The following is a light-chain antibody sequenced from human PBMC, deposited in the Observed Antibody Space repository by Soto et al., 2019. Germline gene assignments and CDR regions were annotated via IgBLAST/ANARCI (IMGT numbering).Light chain of an antibody. V-gene: IGKV3D-20*01. CDR3: QQYGSSPT. CDR2: DTS. Sequence: EIVLTQSPATLSLSPGERATLSCGASQSINSNYLAWYQQKPGLAPRLVIYDTSRRAPGIPDRLTGSGSGTVFTLTISRLEHEYSANYYYQQYGSSPTFGQGTRLEIK. CDR1: QSINSNY. J-gene: IGKJ5*01.